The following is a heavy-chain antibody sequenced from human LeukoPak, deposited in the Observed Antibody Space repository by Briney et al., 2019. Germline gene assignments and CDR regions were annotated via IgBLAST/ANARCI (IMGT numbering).Heavy chain of an antibody. CDR3: ARDQRTRITMVRGVITRGRGGWFDP. CDR2: INQSGST. D-gene: IGHD3-10*01. V-gene: IGHV4-34*01. CDR1: GGSFSGYY. J-gene: IGHJ5*02. Sequence: SETLSLTCAVYGGSFSGYYWSWIRQPPGKGLEWIGEINQSGSTNYNPSLKSRDTISVDTCENSNSLKLSSMTAADKAVYYCARDQRTRITMVRGVITRGRGGWFDPWGQRPVLPVSS.